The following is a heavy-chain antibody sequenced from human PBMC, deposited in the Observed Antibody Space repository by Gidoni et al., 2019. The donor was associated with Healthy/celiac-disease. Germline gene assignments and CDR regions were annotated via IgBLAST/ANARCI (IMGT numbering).Heavy chain of an antibody. Sequence: QVQLVASGGGVVQPGWSLRLSCSASGFTFSSYAMHWVRQAPGKGLEWVAVISYDGSNKYYADSVKGRFTISRDNSKNTLYLQMNSLRAEDTAVYYCAREMAAAGTGSDYWGQGTLVTVSS. D-gene: IGHD6-13*01. J-gene: IGHJ4*02. CDR3: AREMAAAGTGSDY. V-gene: IGHV3-30*04. CDR1: GFTFSSYA. CDR2: ISYDGSNK.